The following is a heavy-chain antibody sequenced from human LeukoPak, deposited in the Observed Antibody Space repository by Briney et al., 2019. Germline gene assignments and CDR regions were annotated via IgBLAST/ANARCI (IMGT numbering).Heavy chain of an antibody. V-gene: IGHV3-23*05. CDR1: GFTFSTYA. CDR2: IDIYSTKT. CDR3: ARDWKADF. Sequence: GGSLRLSCATSGFTFSTYAMTWVRQAPGKGLEWVSAIDIYSTKTNYADSVKGRFTISRDNSKNTVCLQMNSLRGEDTAIYYCARDWKADFWGHGTLVTVSS. D-gene: IGHD1-1*01. J-gene: IGHJ4*01.